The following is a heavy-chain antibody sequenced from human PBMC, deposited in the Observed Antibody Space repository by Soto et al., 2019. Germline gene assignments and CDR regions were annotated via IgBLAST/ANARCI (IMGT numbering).Heavy chain of an antibody. CDR2: IYYSGST. CDR3: ARHNYGSGSTYFDY. Sequence: TSDTLSLTCTVSGGSISSYYWSWIRQPPGKGLEWIGYIYYSGSTNYNPSLKSRVTISVDTSKNQFSLKLNSMTAVVTAVYYCARHNYGSGSTYFDYWGQGTLVTVSS. V-gene: IGHV4-59*08. CDR1: GGSISSYY. D-gene: IGHD3-10*01. J-gene: IGHJ4*02.